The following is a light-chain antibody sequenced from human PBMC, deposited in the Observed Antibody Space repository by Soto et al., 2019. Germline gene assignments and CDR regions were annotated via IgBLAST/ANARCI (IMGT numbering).Light chain of an antibody. CDR1: QSVSSY. J-gene: IGKJ4*01. CDR2: DAS. Sequence: EIVLTQSPATLSLSPGERATLSCRTSQSVSSYLAWYQQKPGQAPRLLIYDASNRATGIPARFSGSGSGTDFTLTISSLEPEGFAVYYCQQRRNWPPLTFGGGTKVEIK. V-gene: IGKV3-11*01. CDR3: QQRRNWPPLT.